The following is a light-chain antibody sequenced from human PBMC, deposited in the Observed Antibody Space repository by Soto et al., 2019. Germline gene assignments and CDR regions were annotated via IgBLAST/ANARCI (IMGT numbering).Light chain of an antibody. CDR1: QDVSSSY. J-gene: IGKJ4*01. CDR2: DAS. Sequence: EIVLTQSPGTLSLSPGERATLSCRASQDVSSSYLAWYQQKPGEAPRLLIYDASNRANGIPARFSGSGSGTDFTLTVSSLEPEDFAAYYCQQRSNWPSLTFGGGTKVDIK. V-gene: IGKV3D-20*02. CDR3: QQRSNWPSLT.